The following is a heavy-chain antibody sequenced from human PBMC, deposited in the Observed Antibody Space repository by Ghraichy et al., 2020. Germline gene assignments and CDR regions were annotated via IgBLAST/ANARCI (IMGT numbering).Heavy chain of an antibody. J-gene: IGHJ3*02. CDR2: INHSGNT. D-gene: IGHD3-3*01. V-gene: IGHV4-61*01. Sequence: EPLNISCSVSGGSVSSGYYFWSWIRKPPGKGLEWIGYINHSGNTNYNPSLQSRLTISVDTSKNQVSLNLRSVTAADSAVYYCARSFGVMIPDGFDIWGQGTMVTVSS. CDR3: ARSFGVMIPDGFDI. CDR1: GGSVSSGYYF.